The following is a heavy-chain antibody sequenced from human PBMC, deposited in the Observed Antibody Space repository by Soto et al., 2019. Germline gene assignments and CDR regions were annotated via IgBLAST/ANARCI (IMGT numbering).Heavy chain of an antibody. CDR3: ATPAYYDTSGYWF. CDR2: IKSKTDGATT. V-gene: IGHV3-15*01. Sequence: GGSLRLSCAASGFTFSNAWMSWVRQAPGKGLEWVGRIKSKTDGATTDYAAPVKGRFTISRDDSKNTLYLQINSLKTEDTAVYYCATPAYYDTSGYWFWGQGTLVTVSS. D-gene: IGHD3-22*01. CDR1: GFTFSNAW. J-gene: IGHJ4*02.